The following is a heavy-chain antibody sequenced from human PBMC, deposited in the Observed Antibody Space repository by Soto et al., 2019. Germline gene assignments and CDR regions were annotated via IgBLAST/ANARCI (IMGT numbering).Heavy chain of an antibody. CDR2: IYYSGST. Sequence: SETLSLTCTVSGGSVSSGSYYWSWIRQPPGKGLEWIGYIYYSGSTNYNPSLKSRVTISVDTSKNQFSLKLSSVTAADTAVYYCARVGDPTYYYDSSGYYGMDVWGQGTPVTVSS. D-gene: IGHD3-22*01. J-gene: IGHJ6*02. CDR3: ARVGDPTYYYDSSGYYGMDV. V-gene: IGHV4-61*01. CDR1: GGSVSSGSYY.